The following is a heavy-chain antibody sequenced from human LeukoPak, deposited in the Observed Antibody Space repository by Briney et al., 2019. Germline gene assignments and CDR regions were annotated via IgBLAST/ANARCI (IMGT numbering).Heavy chain of an antibody. CDR2: IYSSGST. V-gene: IGHV4-4*07. Sequence: SETLSLTCTVSGGSISSYYWSWIRQPAGKGLEWIGRIYSSGSTNYNPSLKSRVTISVDTSKNQFSLNLSSVTAADTAVYYCARDRCSSASCPSRWAFDIWGQGTMVTVSS. J-gene: IGHJ3*02. CDR3: ARDRCSSASCPSRWAFDI. CDR1: GGSISSYY. D-gene: IGHD2-2*01.